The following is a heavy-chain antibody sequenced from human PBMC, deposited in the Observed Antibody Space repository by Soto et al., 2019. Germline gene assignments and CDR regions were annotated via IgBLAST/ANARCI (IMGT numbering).Heavy chain of an antibody. CDR2: ISGSGGST. CDR3: AKDLGSVTGTTPNWSDP. Sequence: GSLRLSCAASGFTFSSYAMSWVRQAPGKGLEWVSAISGSGGSTYYADSVKGRFTISRDNSKNTLYLQMNSLRAEDTAVYYCAKDLGSVTGTTPNWSDPWGQGTLVTVSS. D-gene: IGHD1-7*01. J-gene: IGHJ5*02. CDR1: GFTFSSYA. V-gene: IGHV3-23*01.